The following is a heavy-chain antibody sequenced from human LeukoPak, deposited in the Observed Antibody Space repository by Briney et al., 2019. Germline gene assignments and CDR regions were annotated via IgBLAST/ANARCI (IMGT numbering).Heavy chain of an antibody. CDR3: ARVPRRGDQFDP. V-gene: IGHV1-8*01. CDR2: MNPQSGDT. CDR1: GYTFTSYD. J-gene: IGHJ5*02. D-gene: IGHD3-10*01. Sequence: ASVKVSCKASGYTFTSYDINWVRQATGQGLEWMGWMNPQSGDTDYAQKFQGRVTMTRSPSITIAYMELTSLTYEDTAVYYCARVPRRGDQFDPWGQGTLVTVSS.